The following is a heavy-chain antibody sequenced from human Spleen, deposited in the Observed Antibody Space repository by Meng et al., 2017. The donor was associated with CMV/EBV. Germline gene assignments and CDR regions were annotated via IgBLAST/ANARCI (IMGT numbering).Heavy chain of an antibody. CDR3: ARVLRVGVTAVAFDI. J-gene: IGHJ3*02. Sequence: SETLSLTCAVYGGSFSGYYWSWIRQPPGKGLEWIGEINHSGSTYYNPSLKSRVTISVDTSKNQFSLKLSSVTAADTAVYYCARVLRVGVTAVAFDIWGQGTMVTVSS. CDR2: INHSGST. V-gene: IGHV4-34*01. D-gene: IGHD1-26*01. CDR1: GGSFSGYY.